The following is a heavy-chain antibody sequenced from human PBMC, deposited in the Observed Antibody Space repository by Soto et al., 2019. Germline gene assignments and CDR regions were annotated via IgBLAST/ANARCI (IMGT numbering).Heavy chain of an antibody. CDR2: IYWDDDK. CDR1: GFSLSTSGVG. V-gene: IGHV2-5*02. Sequence: QITLKESGATLVKPTQTLTLTCTFSGFSLSTSGVGVGWIRQPPGKALEWLALIYWDDDKRYRPSLKSRRTITTDTSKHQVVLTMTNMDPVDTATYYCAHSLIPNWGSRGAFDYWGQGTLVTVSS. D-gene: IGHD7-27*01. CDR3: AHSLIPNWGSRGAFDY. J-gene: IGHJ4*02.